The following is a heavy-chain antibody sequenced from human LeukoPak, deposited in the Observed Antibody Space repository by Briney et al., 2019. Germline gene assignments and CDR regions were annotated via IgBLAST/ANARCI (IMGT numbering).Heavy chain of an antibody. D-gene: IGHD1-26*01. CDR3: ARMVGWGARRYSYFMDV. Sequence: SETLSLTCTVSGDSITGYYWNWIRQPPGKGLEWIGYIYYTGRTNYNPSLKSRVTISVDTSKNQFSLKLSSVTAADTAVYYCARMVGWGARRYSYFMDVWGKGTTVTISS. CDR2: IYYTGRT. J-gene: IGHJ6*03. V-gene: IGHV4-59*01. CDR1: GDSITGYY.